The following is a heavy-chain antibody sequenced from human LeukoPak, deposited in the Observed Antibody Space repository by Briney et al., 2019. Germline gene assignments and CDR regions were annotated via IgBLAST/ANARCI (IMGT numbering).Heavy chain of an antibody. CDR2: VGTAGDT. Sequence: LPGGSLRLSCAASGFTFSSYDMHWVRQPAGKGLEWVSGVGTAGDTYSPGSVRGRFTVSRENAKNSLYLQINSLRAGDTAVYYRARAILGVTPIWYFDLWGRGTLVTVSS. CDR1: GFTFSSYD. V-gene: IGHV3-13*04. D-gene: IGHD2-21*02. CDR3: ARAILGVTPIWYFDL. J-gene: IGHJ2*01.